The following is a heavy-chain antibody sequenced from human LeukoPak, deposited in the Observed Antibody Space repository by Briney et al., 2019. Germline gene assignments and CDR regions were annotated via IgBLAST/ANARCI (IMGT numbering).Heavy chain of an antibody. J-gene: IGHJ4*02. D-gene: IGHD6-13*01. Sequence: GGSLRLSCAASGFTFSSYGMSWVRQAPGKGLEWVANIKQDGSEKYYVDSVKGRFTISRDNAKNSLYLQMNSLRAEDTAVYYCARDLAAAGDPVFDYWGQGTLVTVSS. CDR3: ARDLAAAGDPVFDY. CDR2: IKQDGSEK. V-gene: IGHV3-7*01. CDR1: GFTFSSYG.